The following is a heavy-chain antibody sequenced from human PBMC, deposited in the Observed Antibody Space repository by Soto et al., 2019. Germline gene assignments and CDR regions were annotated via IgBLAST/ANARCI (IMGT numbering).Heavy chain of an antibody. Sequence: SVKVSCKASGGTFSSYAISWVRQAPGQGLEWMGGIIPIFGTANYAQKFQGRVTITADESTSTAYMELSSLRSEDTAVYYCARGKNFWSGYPTTRAYYYGMDVWGQGTTVTVSS. D-gene: IGHD3-3*01. CDR2: IIPIFGTA. CDR1: GGTFSSYA. CDR3: ARGKNFWSGYPTTRAYYYGMDV. V-gene: IGHV1-69*13. J-gene: IGHJ6*02.